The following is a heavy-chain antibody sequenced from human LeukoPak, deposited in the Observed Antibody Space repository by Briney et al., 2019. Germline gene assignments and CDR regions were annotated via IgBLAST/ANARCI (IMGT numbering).Heavy chain of an antibody. D-gene: IGHD2-21*01. CDR1: GFSLSTSGAG. V-gene: IGHV2-5*02. CDR2: IYWDDDK. J-gene: IGHJ3*02. Sequence: SGPTLVKPTQTLTLTCTFSGFSLSTSGAGVGWIRQPPGKALEWLALIYWDDDKRYSPSLKSRLTITKDTSKNQVVLTMTNMDPVDTATYYCAHRMVVVNAFDIWGQGTMVTVSS. CDR3: AHRMVVVNAFDI.